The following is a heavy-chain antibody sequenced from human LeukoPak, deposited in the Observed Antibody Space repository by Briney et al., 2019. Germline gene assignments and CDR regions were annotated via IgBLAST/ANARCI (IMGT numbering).Heavy chain of an antibody. Sequence: PGGSLRLSCAGSGFTFSQAWMSWVRQAPGKGLEWVGRIKSKSDGGTTDYAEPVKGRFAISRDDSEHTLSLQMNSLKNEDTGVYYCTQGGAKAYSWGQGTLVTVPS. CDR3: TQGGAKAYS. CDR1: GFTFSQAW. CDR2: IKSKSDGGTT. V-gene: IGHV3-15*01. J-gene: IGHJ4*02. D-gene: IGHD3-16*01.